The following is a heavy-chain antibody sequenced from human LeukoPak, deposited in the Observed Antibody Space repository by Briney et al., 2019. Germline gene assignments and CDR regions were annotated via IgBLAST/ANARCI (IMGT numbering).Heavy chain of an antibody. V-gene: IGHV3-21*01. CDR3: ARDREVGFDY. Sequence: GGSLRLSCAASGFTFSSYSMNWVRQAPGKGLEWVLSISSSSSYIYYADSVKGRFTISRDNAKNSLYLQMNSLRAEDTAVYYCARDREVGFDYWGQGTLVTVSS. D-gene: IGHD1-26*01. CDR1: GFTFSSYS. J-gene: IGHJ4*02. CDR2: ISSSSSYI.